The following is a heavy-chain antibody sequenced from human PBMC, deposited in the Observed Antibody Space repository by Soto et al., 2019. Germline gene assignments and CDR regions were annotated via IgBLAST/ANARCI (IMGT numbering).Heavy chain of an antibody. CDR1: GGSISSYY. D-gene: IGHD2-2*01. Sequence: QVQLQESGPGLVKPSETLSLTCTVSGGSISSYYWSWIRQPPGKGLEWIGYIYYSGSTNYNPSLKSRVTISVDTSKNKFSLKLSSVTAADTAVYYCARLEVVPAANGWFDPWGQGTLVTVSS. CDR2: IYYSGST. V-gene: IGHV4-59*01. J-gene: IGHJ5*02. CDR3: ARLEVVPAANGWFDP.